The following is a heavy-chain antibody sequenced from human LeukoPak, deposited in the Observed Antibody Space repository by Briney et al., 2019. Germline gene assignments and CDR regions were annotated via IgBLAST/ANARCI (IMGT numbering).Heavy chain of an antibody. CDR3: ARHEIDGQQLSYFDY. Sequence: SETLSLTCTVSGGSISSSSYYWGWIRQPPGKGLEWIGSIYYSGSTYYNPSLKSRVTISVDTSKNQFSLKLSSVTAADTAVYYCARHEIDGQQLSYFDYWGQGALVTVSS. CDR1: GGSISSSSYY. D-gene: IGHD6-13*01. CDR2: IYYSGST. J-gene: IGHJ4*02. V-gene: IGHV4-39*01.